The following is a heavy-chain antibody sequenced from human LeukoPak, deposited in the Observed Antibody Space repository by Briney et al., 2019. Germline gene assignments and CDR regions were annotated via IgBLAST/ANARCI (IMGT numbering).Heavy chain of an antibody. CDR2: INHSGST. CDR1: GGSFSGYY. J-gene: IGHJ5*02. V-gene: IGHV4-34*01. D-gene: IGHD2-15*01. Sequence: PSETLSLTCAVYGGSFSGYYWSWIRQPPGKGLEWIGEINHSGSTNYNPSLKSRVTISVDTYKNQFSLKLSSVTAADTAVYYCAREVVVVVAATWWFDPWGQGTLVTVSS. CDR3: AREVVVVVAATWWFDP.